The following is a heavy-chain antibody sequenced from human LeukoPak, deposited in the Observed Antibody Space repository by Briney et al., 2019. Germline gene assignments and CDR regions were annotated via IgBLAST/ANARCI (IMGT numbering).Heavy chain of an antibody. J-gene: IGHJ4*02. Sequence: PSETLSLTCTVSGGSISSSSYYWGWIRQPPGKGLEWIGSIYYSGSTYYNPSLKSRVTISVDTSKNQFSLKLSSVTAADMAVYYCARGRQYYYDSSGYSDYWGQGTLVTVSS. CDR1: GGSISSSSYY. D-gene: IGHD3-22*01. V-gene: IGHV4-39*07. CDR3: ARGRQYYYDSSGYSDY. CDR2: IYYSGST.